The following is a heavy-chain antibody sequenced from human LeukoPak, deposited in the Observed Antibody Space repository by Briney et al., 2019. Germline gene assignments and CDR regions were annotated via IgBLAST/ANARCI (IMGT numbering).Heavy chain of an antibody. J-gene: IGHJ4*02. D-gene: IGHD4-11*01. CDR1: GFTFSSYE. V-gene: IGHV3-48*03. Sequence: GGSLRLSCAASGFTFSSYEMNWVRQAPRKRLGWVSYISSSSSTIYYADSVKGRFTISRDNAKNSLFLQMNSLTADDTALYYCARERTTIMSGTAIGGYWGQGTLVTVSS. CDR3: ARERTTIMSGTAIGGY. CDR2: ISSSSSTI.